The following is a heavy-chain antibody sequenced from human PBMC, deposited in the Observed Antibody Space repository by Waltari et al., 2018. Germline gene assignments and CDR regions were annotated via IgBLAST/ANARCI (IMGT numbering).Heavy chain of an antibody. V-gene: IGHV1-58*02. CDR1: GFTFTSSA. CDR3: AAGEGNFDFWSSYYRSYYYGMDV. J-gene: IGHJ6*02. Sequence: QMQLVQSGPEVKKPGTPVKVSCKASGFTFTSSAMQWVRQARGQRLEWIGWIVLGRGITNYAQKFQERVTITKDMSTSTAYMELSSLRSEDTAVYYCAAGEGNFDFWSSYYRSYYYGMDVWGQGTTVTVSS. D-gene: IGHD3-3*01. CDR2: IVLGRGIT.